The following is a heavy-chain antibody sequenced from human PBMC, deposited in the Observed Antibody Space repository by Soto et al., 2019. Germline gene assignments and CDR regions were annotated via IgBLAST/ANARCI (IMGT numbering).Heavy chain of an antibody. J-gene: IGHJ6*02. V-gene: IGHV3-21*01. D-gene: IGHD5-12*01. CDR1: GFTFSSYS. CDR2: ISSSSSYI. Sequence: EVQLVESGGGLVKPGGSLRLSCAASGFTFSSYSMNWVRQAPGKGLEWVSSISSSSSYIYYADSVKGRFTISRDNAKNSLSLQMNSLRAEDTAVYYCARAIGSIYESLYYYYYGMDVWGRETTVTVSS. CDR3: ARAIGSIYESLYYYYYGMDV.